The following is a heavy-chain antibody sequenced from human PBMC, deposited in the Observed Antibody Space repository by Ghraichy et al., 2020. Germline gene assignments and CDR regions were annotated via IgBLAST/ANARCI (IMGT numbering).Heavy chain of an antibody. Sequence: GGSLRLSCAASGFTFSNACMSWVRQAPGKGLEWVGRIKSKTDGGTTDYAAPVKGRFTISRDDSTNTLYLQMNSQKTEDTAVYYCTTEQDSSSWHAFDIWGQGTMVTVTS. V-gene: IGHV3-15*01. D-gene: IGHD6-13*01. CDR3: TTEQDSSSWHAFDI. CDR1: GFTFSNAC. CDR2: IKSKTDGGTT. J-gene: IGHJ3*02.